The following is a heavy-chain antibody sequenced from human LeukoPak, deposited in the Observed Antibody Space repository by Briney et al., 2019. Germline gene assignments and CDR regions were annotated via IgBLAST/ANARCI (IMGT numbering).Heavy chain of an antibody. CDR1: GFTFSNAW. Sequence: GGSLRLSCAASGFTFSNAWMSWVRQAPGKGLEWVGRIKSKTDGGTTDSAAPVKGRFTTSRDDSKNTLYLQMNSLKTEDTAVYYCTTDPIVVVPAAIPGAFDIWGQGTMVTVSS. D-gene: IGHD2-2*02. V-gene: IGHV3-15*01. CDR2: IKSKTDGGTT. J-gene: IGHJ3*02. CDR3: TTDPIVVVPAAIPGAFDI.